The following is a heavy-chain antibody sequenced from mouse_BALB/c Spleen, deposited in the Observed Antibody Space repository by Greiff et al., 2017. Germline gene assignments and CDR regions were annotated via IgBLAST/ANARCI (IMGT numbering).Heavy chain of an antibody. J-gene: IGHJ4*01. CDR1: GFSLTSYG. Sequence: VQLQESGPGLVAPSQSLSITCTVSGFSLTSYGVHWVRQPPGKGLEWLGVIWAGGSTNYNSALMSRLSISKDNSKSQVFLKMNSLQTDDTAMYYCARERGGAMDYWGQGTSVTVSS. CDR3: ARERGGAMDY. V-gene: IGHV2-9*02. CDR2: IWAGGST.